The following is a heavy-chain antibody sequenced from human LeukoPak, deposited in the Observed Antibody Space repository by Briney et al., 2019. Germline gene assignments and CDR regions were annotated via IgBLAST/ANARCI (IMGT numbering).Heavy chain of an antibody. CDR2: IYSGGST. CDR1: GFTVSSNY. V-gene: IGHV3-66*01. Sequence: PGWSLRLSCAASGFTVSSNYMSWVRQAPGKGLEWVSVIYSGGSTSYADSVKGRFTISRDNSKNTLYLQMNSLRAEDTAVYYCARKTDHQTGGDYWGQGTLVTVSS. D-gene: IGHD1-1*01. J-gene: IGHJ4*02. CDR3: ARKTDHQTGGDY.